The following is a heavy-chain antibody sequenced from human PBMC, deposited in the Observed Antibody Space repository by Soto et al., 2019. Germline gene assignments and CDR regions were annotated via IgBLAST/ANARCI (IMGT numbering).Heavy chain of an antibody. Sequence: GESLKISCQGSGFSLTNSWIGWVRQMPGKGLEWMGIIYPGDFDTRYSPSFQGQVTISADKSISTAYLQWSSLKASDTAIYYCARNLGARGGMDVWGQGTTVTVSS. D-gene: IGHD1-26*01. CDR1: GFSLTNSW. J-gene: IGHJ6*02. V-gene: IGHV5-51*01. CDR2: IYPGDFDT. CDR3: ARNLGARGGMDV.